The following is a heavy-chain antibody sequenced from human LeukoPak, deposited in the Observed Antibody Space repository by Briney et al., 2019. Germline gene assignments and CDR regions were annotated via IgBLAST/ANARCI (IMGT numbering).Heavy chain of an antibody. Sequence: GGSLRLSCAASGFTFSSYWMSWVRQAPGKGLEWVANIKQDGSEKYYVDSVKGRFTISRDNAKNSLYLQMNSLRAEGTAVYYCAKDRGRGYSFDDYWGQGTLVTVSS. CDR1: GFTFSSYW. D-gene: IGHD5-18*01. J-gene: IGHJ4*02. CDR2: IKQDGSEK. CDR3: AKDRGRGYSFDDY. V-gene: IGHV3-7*01.